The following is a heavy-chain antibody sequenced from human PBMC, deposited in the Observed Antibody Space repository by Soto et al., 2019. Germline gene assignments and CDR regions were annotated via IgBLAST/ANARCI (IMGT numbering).Heavy chain of an antibody. Sequence: SETLSLTCTVSGGSISSYYWSWIRQPPGKGLERIGYIYYSGSTNYNPSLKSRVTISVDTSKNQFSLKLSSVTAADTAVYYCARVYCSGGSCYPNWFDPWGQGTLVTVSS. CDR1: GGSISSYY. CDR3: ARVYCSGGSCYPNWFDP. D-gene: IGHD2-15*01. J-gene: IGHJ5*02. V-gene: IGHV4-59*01. CDR2: IYYSGST.